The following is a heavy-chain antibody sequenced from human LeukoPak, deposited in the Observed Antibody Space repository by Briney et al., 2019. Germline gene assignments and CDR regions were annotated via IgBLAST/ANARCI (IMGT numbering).Heavy chain of an antibody. D-gene: IGHD3-16*01. CDR2: IYYSGTT. V-gene: IGHV4-59*01. Sequence: KSSETLSLTCTVSGDSLSGYYWSWIRQPPGKGPEWIGSIYYSGTTNYNPSLKSRVTISVDTSKNQFSLKLTSVTAADTAVYYCARDGGIPYYFDFWGQGTLVTVSS. CDR1: GDSLSGYY. J-gene: IGHJ4*02. CDR3: ARDGGIPYYFDF.